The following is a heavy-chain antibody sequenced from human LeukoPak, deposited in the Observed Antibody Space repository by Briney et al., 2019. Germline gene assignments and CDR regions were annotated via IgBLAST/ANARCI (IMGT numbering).Heavy chain of an antibody. CDR3: ARDYIVVVPAALRRYYYYMDV. CDR1: GGSISSIDYY. D-gene: IGHD2-2*01. CDR2: ICYSGNT. Sequence: SETLSFNGTGSGGSISSIDYYWSWTRQPPGKVLGWIGNICYSGNTYYNPSLKSRVTISVDTSENQFSLKLSSVTAADTAVYYCARDYIVVVPAALRRYYYYMDVWGKGTTVTVSS. J-gene: IGHJ6*03. V-gene: IGHV4-30-4*08.